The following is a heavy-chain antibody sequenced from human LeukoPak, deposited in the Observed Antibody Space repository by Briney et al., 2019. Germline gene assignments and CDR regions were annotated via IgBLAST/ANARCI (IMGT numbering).Heavy chain of an antibody. Sequence: PSETLSLTCTVSGGSISSYYWSWIRQPPGKGLEWMGYIYYSGSTNYNPSLKSRVTISVDTSKNQFSLKLSSVTAADTAVYYCARADRTYYYDSSGYYTHDAFDIWGQGTMVTVSS. CDR2: IYYSGST. CDR1: GGSISSYY. V-gene: IGHV4-59*01. D-gene: IGHD3-22*01. J-gene: IGHJ3*02. CDR3: ARADRTYYYDSSGYYTHDAFDI.